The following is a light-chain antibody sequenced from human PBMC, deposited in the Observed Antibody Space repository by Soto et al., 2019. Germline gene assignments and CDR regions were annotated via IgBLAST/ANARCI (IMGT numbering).Light chain of an antibody. CDR2: GAS. Sequence: EIVLTQSPATLSLSPGEGATLSCRASQSVSSTFLAWYQHKPGRPPRLLIYGASSRATDIPDRFSGGGSGTEFTLTISSLQPDDFATYYCQQYNSYSQTFGQGTKVEIK. CDR1: QSVSSTF. V-gene: IGKV3-20*01. J-gene: IGKJ1*01. CDR3: QQYNSYSQT.